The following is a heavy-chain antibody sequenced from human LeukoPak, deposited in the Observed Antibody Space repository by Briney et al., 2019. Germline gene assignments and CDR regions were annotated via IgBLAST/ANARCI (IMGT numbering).Heavy chain of an antibody. CDR3: TRLAVGDTSGYPYDY. J-gene: IGHJ4*02. D-gene: IGHD3-22*01. Sequence: PGGSLRLSCAASGFTFSGSAIHWVRQASGKGLEWVGRIKTKPIAYATVYAVSVRGRFTISRDDSKSTAYLQMNSLRTEDTAVYYCTRLAVGDTSGYPYDYWGQGTLVTVSS. V-gene: IGHV3-73*01. CDR2: IKTKPIAYAT. CDR1: GFTFSGSA.